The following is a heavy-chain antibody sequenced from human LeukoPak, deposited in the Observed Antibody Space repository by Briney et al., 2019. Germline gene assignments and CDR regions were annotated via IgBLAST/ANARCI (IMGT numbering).Heavy chain of an antibody. Sequence: GGSLRLSCAASGFTFSTYAMSWVRQAPGKELEWVSGISGGGRGANTYYADSVKGRFTVSRDNSKNTLDLQMNSLRAEDTAVYYCAKGRSGDNWGQGTLVTVSS. V-gene: IGHV3-23*01. J-gene: IGHJ4*02. CDR2: ISGGGRGANT. CDR1: GFTFSTYA. CDR3: AKGRSGDN. D-gene: IGHD2-21*01.